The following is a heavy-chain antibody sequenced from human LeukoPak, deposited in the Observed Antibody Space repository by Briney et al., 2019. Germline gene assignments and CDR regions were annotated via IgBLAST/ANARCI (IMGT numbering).Heavy chain of an antibody. CDR2: TYYRSKWYN. V-gene: IGHV6-1*01. CDR3: ARVLLWFGESIGNPHSQGTFDY. D-gene: IGHD3-10*01. Sequence: SQTLSLTCAISGDSVSSNSAAWNWIRQSPSRGLEWLGRTYYRSKWYNDYAVSVKSRITINPDTSKNQFSLQLNSVTPEDTAVYYCARVLLWFGESIGNPHSQGTFDYWGQGTLVTVSS. J-gene: IGHJ4*02. CDR1: GDSVSSNSAA.